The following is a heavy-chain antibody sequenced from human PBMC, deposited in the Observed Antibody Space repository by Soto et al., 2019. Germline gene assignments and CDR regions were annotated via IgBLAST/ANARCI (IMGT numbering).Heavy chain of an antibody. D-gene: IGHD2-2*02. J-gene: IGHJ6*02. V-gene: IGHV3-73*02. CDR1: GFILSDSS. CDR2: IRSRANNFAT. CDR3: ARGQGAAIGDYYYHGMDV. Sequence: EVQLVESGGGLVQPGGSLKLSCAASGFILSDSSIHWVRQASGKGLEWVGRIRSRANNFATSSAASVKGRFTFSRDDSKKTAYLQMNTLKPEDTAVYYCARGQGAAIGDYYYHGMDVWGQGTTVTVSS.